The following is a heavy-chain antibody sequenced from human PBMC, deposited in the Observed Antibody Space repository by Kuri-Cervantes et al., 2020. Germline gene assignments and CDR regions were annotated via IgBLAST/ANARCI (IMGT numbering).Heavy chain of an antibody. D-gene: IGHD6-19*01. CDR1: VYNFISYG. CDR3: ARSSPVGEGQQWLWVYGMDV. Sequence: ASVKVSCKASVYNFISYGVSWVRQAPGHGLEWIGWTTSDTVNTKYAQKVHMRVAMTMDTSTSTAYMELRSLRSDDTAVYYCARSSPVGEGQQWLWVYGMDVWGQGTTVTVSS. CDR2: TTSDTVNT. V-gene: IGHV1-18*01. J-gene: IGHJ6*02.